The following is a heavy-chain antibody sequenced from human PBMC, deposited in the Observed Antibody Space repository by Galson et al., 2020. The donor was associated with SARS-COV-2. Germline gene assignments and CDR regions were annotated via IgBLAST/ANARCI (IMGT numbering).Heavy chain of an antibody. J-gene: IGHJ4*02. Sequence: KIGESLKISCAASGFTLSDYYMSWIRQAPGKGLEWVSYISSSGNTIYYVDSVKGRFTISRDNAKNSVYLQMNSLRAEDTAIYYCARNYFFDYWGQGTLVTVSS. CDR1: GFTLSDYY. CDR2: ISSSGNTI. V-gene: IGHV3-11*01. CDR3: ARNYFFDY. D-gene: IGHD4-4*01.